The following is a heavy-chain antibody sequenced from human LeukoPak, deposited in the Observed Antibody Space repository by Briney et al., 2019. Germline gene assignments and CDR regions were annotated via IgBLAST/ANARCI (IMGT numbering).Heavy chain of an antibody. CDR2: IGYSAGDT. D-gene: IGHD4-17*01. CDR3: AKDDDGHHHGVDH. J-gene: IGHJ4*02. V-gene: IGHV3-23*01. CDR1: GFTVSSYA. Sequence: GGSLRLSCAASGFTVSSYAMTWVRQAPGKGLEWVSAIGYSAGDTYYADSAKGRFTISRDNSMNTLYLQVSSLRADDTALYYCAKDDDGHHHGVDHWGQGTLVTVSS.